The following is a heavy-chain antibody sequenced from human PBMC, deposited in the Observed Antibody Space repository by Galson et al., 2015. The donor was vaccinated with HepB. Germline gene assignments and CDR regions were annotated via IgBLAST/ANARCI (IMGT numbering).Heavy chain of an antibody. Sequence: SVKVSCKASGYTFTSYGISWVRQAPGQGLEWMGWISAYNGNTNYAQKLQGRVTMTTDTSTSTAYMELRSLRSDDTAVYYCARGGYCSGGSCYSPNWFDPWGQGTLVTVSS. CDR3: ARGGYCSGGSCYSPNWFDP. CDR1: GYTFTSYG. CDR2: ISAYNGNT. V-gene: IGHV1-18*04. D-gene: IGHD2-15*01. J-gene: IGHJ5*02.